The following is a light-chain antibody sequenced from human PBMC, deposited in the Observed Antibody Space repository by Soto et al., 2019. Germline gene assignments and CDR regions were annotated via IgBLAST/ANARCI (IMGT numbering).Light chain of an antibody. Sequence: EIVLTQSPGTLSLSPGERATLSCRASQSVSSSYLAWYQQKPGQAPRLLIYGASSRATGIPDRFSGSGSGTDFTLTISRLETEDFAVYYCQQYGSSPLWTFGQGTKLEIK. CDR2: GAS. CDR3: QQYGSSPLWT. J-gene: IGKJ2*02. CDR1: QSVSSSY. V-gene: IGKV3-20*01.